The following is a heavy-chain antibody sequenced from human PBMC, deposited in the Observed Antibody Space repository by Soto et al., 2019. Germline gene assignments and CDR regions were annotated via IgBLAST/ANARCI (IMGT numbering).Heavy chain of an antibody. D-gene: IGHD3-3*01. CDR2: VDPSGYSTT. J-gene: IGHJ4*02. Sequence: PGESLKISCKGSGYSFSNYWISWVRQMPGKGLEWMGRVDPSGYSTTDYSPSFQGDIIISVDKSIDTAYLQWSSLKASDTAMYYSAKIFGPHVDFWGQGTLVTVSS. CDR3: AKIFGPHVDF. CDR1: GYSFSNYW. V-gene: IGHV5-10-1*01.